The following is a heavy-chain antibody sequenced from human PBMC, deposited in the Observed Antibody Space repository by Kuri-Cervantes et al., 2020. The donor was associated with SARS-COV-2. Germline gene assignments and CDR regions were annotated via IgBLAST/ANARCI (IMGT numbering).Heavy chain of an antibody. Sequence: SETLSLTCSVSGYSISGSYYWGWIRQPPGKGQEWIGSIYHSGSTYYNPYLKSRVTISVDTSKTQFSLRLSSVTAADMAVYYCARHEPSTVTTLFDYWGQGTLVTVSS. J-gene: IGHJ4*02. V-gene: IGHV4-38-2*02. CDR1: GYSISGSYY. D-gene: IGHD4-11*01. CDR3: ARHEPSTVTTLFDY. CDR2: IYHSGST.